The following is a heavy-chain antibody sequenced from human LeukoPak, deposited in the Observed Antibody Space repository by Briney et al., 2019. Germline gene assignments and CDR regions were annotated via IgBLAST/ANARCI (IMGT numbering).Heavy chain of an antibody. CDR1: GAAVSAYF. D-gene: IGHD4-17*01. V-gene: IGHV4-59*02. CDR3: ARDPAGDYGY. CDR2: IHSSGIT. J-gene: IGHJ4*02. Sequence: SETLSLTCSVPGAAVSAYFWSWIRQPPGKGLEWIGYIHSSGITKYNPSLKGRVTMSVDTSKNQFSLKVMSVTSADTAVYYCARDPAGDYGYWGQGTLVTISS.